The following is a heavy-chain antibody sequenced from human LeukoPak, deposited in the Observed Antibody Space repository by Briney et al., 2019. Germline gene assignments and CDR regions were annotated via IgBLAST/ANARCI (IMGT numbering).Heavy chain of an antibody. V-gene: IGHV3-7*04. CDR2: ITLDGSDS. Sequence: GGSLRLSCAASGFPFSSYWMAWVRQAPGKGLEWVATITLDGSDSYYVDSVKGRFTVSRDNGKNSLYLQMNSLRVEDTAVFYCTTENWYVFENWGQGSLVTVSS. CDR1: GFPFSSYW. D-gene: IGHD1-1*01. CDR3: TTENWYVFEN. J-gene: IGHJ4*02.